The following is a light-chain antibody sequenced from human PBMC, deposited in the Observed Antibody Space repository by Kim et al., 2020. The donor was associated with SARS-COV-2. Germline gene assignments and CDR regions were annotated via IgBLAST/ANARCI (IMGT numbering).Light chain of an antibody. CDR3: AAWDGSLNGVV. J-gene: IGLJ2*01. V-gene: IGLV1-44*01. CDR2: SND. Sequence: GQRVTISCSGSRANIVSNTVNWYQQLPGTAPKLLIYSNDQRPSGVPDRISGSKSGTSASLAISGLQSEDEADYYCAAWDGSLNGVVFGGGTKLTVL. CDR1: RANIVSNT.